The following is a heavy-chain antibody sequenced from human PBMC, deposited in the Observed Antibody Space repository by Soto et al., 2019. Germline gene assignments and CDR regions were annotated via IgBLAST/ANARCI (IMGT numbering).Heavy chain of an antibody. Sequence: QVQLQESGPGLVKPSQTLSLTCTVSGASISGGDYYWTWIRQPPGKGLEWIGPIYYTGNTYSNPSLESRLSISVDPSNNQFALRLTSVTAPDTAIYYCARATYDSSTYYLDYWGQGTLVTVSS. V-gene: IGHV4-30-4*01. CDR2: IYYTGNT. CDR1: GASISGGDYY. CDR3: ARATYDSSTYYLDY. J-gene: IGHJ4*02. D-gene: IGHD3-22*01.